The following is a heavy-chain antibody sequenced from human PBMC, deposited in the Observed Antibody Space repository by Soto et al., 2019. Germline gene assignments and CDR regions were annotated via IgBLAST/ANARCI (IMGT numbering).Heavy chain of an antibody. CDR1: GGSISSVNW. V-gene: IGHV4-4*02. J-gene: IGHJ6*02. CDR3: ARGEKTYYYGSGRLYGMDV. Sequence: SETLSLTCAVSGGSISSVNWWSWVRQPPGKGLEWIGEIYHSGSTNYNPSLKSRVTISVDKSKNQFSLKLSSVTAADTAVYYCARGEKTYYYGSGRLYGMDVWGQGTTVTVSS. D-gene: IGHD3-10*01. CDR2: IYHSGST.